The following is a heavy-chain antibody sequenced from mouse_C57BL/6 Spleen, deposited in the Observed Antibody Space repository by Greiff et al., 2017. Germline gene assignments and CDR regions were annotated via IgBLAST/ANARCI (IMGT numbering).Heavy chain of an antibody. J-gene: IGHJ4*01. CDR1: GYTFTDYY. Sequence: VQLQQSGPVLVKPGASVKMSCKASGYTFTDYYMNWVKQSHGKSLEWIGVINPYNGGTSYNQKFKGKATLTVDKSSSTAYMELNSLTSEDSAVYYCARAEYGYDGGYYAMDYWGQGTSVTVSS. CDR2: INPYNGGT. V-gene: IGHV1-19*01. D-gene: IGHD2-2*01. CDR3: ARAEYGYDGGYYAMDY.